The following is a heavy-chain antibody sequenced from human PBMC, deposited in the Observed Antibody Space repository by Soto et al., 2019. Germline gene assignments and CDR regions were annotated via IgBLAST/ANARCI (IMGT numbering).Heavy chain of an antibody. CDR1: GYSFTSYG. Sequence: QVQLVQSGAEVKKPGASVKASCKASGYSFTSYGITWVRQAPGQGVEWMGWISAYNGDTNYAQKFQGRITMTTDASTRTAYMDLRSLGFDDTALYYCARDRDYVWGSYRHTSDYWGQGTLLTVSS. V-gene: IGHV1-18*01. CDR2: ISAYNGDT. D-gene: IGHD3-16*02. CDR3: ARDRDYVWGSYRHTSDY. J-gene: IGHJ4*02.